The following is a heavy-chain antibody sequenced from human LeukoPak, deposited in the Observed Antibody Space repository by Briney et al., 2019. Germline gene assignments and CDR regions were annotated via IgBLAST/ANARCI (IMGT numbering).Heavy chain of an antibody. V-gene: IGHV3-21*01. CDR1: GFTFSRYS. CDR3: GRVAGAAAVDY. D-gene: IGHD6-13*01. CDR2: ISRSGNYI. Sequence: GGSLRLSCAASGFTFSRYSMNWVRQAPGKGLEWVSSISRSGNYIYYADSVKGRFTISRDNAKNSLYLQMKSLRAEDTAVYYCGRVAGAAAVDYWGQEILVTVSS. J-gene: IGHJ4*02.